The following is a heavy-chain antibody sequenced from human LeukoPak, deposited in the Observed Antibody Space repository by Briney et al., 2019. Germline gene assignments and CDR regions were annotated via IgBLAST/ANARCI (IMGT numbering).Heavy chain of an antibody. J-gene: IGHJ4*02. CDR1: GGSISSSSYY. CDR2: IYYSGST. D-gene: IGHD3-22*01. V-gene: IGHV4-39*01. CDR3: ARRSLDSSGYFDY. Sequence: PSETLSLTCTVSGGSISSSSYYWGWIRQPPGKGLEWIGSIYYSGSTYYNPSLKSRVTISVDTSKNQFSLKLSSVTAADTAVYYCARRSLDSSGYFDYWGQGTLATVSS.